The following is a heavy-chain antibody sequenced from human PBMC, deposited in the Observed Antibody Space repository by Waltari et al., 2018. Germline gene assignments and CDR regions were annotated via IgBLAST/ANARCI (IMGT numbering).Heavy chain of an antibody. J-gene: IGHJ4*02. D-gene: IGHD6-6*01. CDR1: GFTFSSYA. CDR2: IRGSGGST. Sequence: EVQLLESGGGLVQPGGSLRLSCAASGFTFSSYAMSWVRQAPGTGLEWVSAIRGSGGSTYYADSVKGRFTISRDNSKNTLYLQMNSLRAEDTAVYYCAKVRGSSSPRSYFDYWGQGTLVTVSS. CDR3: AKVRGSSSPRSYFDY. V-gene: IGHV3-23*01.